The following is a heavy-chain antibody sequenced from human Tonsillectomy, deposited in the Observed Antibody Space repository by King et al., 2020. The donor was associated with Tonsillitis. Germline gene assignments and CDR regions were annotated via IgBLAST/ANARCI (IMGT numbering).Heavy chain of an antibody. D-gene: IGHD3-3*01. CDR3: ARGDYDLWSGYYTV. J-gene: IGHJ4*02. CDR2: ISSGGST. Sequence: VPLVAPGGGLLPPGGSLRLSCAASGFPFRSHSMSWVRQAPGKGLEWVSVISSGGSTYYADSVKGRFTISRDNSKNTLYLQMNSLRAEDTAVYYCARGDYDLWSGYYTVGGQGTLVTVSS. V-gene: IGHV3-53*01. CDR1: GFPFRSHS.